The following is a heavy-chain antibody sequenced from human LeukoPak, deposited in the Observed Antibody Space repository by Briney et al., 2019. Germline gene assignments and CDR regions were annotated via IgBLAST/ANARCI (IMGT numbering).Heavy chain of an antibody. Sequence: SETLSLTRAVYGGSFSGYYWSWIRQPPGKGLEWIGEINHSGSTNYNPSLKSRVTISVDTSKNQFSLKLSSVTAADTAVYYCARGAPMVRGVRDWYFDLWGRGTLVTVSS. CDR2: INHSGST. D-gene: IGHD3-10*01. V-gene: IGHV4-34*01. CDR3: ARGAPMVRGVRDWYFDL. J-gene: IGHJ2*01. CDR1: GGSFSGYY.